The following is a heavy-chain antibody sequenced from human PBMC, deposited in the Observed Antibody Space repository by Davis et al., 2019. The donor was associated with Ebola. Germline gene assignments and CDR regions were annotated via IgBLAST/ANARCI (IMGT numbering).Heavy chain of an antibody. J-gene: IGHJ3*02. D-gene: IGHD2-8*02. CDR1: GSSFNTYW. CDR3: ARRLPNTGPAFDI. Sequence: GESLKISCKGSGSSFNTYWNAWVRPMPGKGLEWMGINYPRDSDIRYRPSFEGQATNSVDRSSSTACLQWSSLKASYSAMYYCARRLPNTGPAFDIWGQGTMLTVSS. CDR2: NYPRDSDI. V-gene: IGHV5-51*01.